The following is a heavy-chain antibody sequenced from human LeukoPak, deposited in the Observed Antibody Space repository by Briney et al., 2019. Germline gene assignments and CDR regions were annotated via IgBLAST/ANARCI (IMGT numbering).Heavy chain of an antibody. D-gene: IGHD2-2*01. CDR1: GGSFSGYY. Sequence: PSETLSLTCAVYGGSFSGYYWSWIRQPPGKGLEWIGEINHSGSTNYNPSLKSRVTISVDTSKNQFSLKLSSVTAGDTAVYYCARGGYCSSTSCYTLQLHNYFDYWGQGTLVTVSS. CDR3: ARGGYCSSTSCYTLQLHNYFDY. V-gene: IGHV4-34*01. CDR2: INHSGST. J-gene: IGHJ4*02.